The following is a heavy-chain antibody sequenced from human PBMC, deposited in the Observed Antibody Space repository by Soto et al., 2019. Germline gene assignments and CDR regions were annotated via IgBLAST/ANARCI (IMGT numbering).Heavy chain of an antibody. D-gene: IGHD3-16*02. Sequence: PSETLSLTCTVSGGSISSSSYYWGWIRQPPGKGLEWIGTIYYSGTTYYSPSLKSRVTVSVDTSKNQFSLKVRSVTAADTAVYYCARSLQYHDYIWGSYRYPDAFDIWGQGTTVTVSS. V-gene: IGHV4-39*01. CDR2: IYYSGTT. CDR3: ARSLQYHDYIWGSYRYPDAFDI. J-gene: IGHJ3*02. CDR1: GGSISSSSYY.